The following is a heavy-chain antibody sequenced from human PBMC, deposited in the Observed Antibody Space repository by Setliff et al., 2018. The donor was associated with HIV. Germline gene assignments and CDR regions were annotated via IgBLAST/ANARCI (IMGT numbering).Heavy chain of an antibody. CDR1: GYSFTSYW. CDR3: ARVGSSGYYGWGPGMDV. Sequence: GESLKISCKGSGYSFTSYWIGWVRQMPGKGLEWMGIIYPGDSDTRYSPSFQGQVTISADKSISTAYLQWSSLKASDTAMYYCARVGSSGYYGWGPGMDVWGQGTTVTVSS. V-gene: IGHV5-51*01. CDR2: IYPGDSDT. J-gene: IGHJ6*02. D-gene: IGHD3-22*01.